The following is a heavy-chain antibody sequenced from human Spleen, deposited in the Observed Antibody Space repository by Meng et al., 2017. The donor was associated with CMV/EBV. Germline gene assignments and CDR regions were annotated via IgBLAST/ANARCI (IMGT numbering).Heavy chain of an antibody. D-gene: IGHD6-13*01. CDR1: RFTFSGYS. CDR3: ARDLVAAAGTGNYYYGMDV. CDR2: ISSSSSYI. J-gene: IGHJ6*02. Sequence: GESLKISCAASRFTFSGYSMNWVRQAPGKGLEWVSSISSSSSYIYYADSVKGRFTISRDNAKNSLYLQMNSLRAEDTAVYYCARDLVAAAGTGNYYYGMDVWGQGTTVTVSS. V-gene: IGHV3-21*01.